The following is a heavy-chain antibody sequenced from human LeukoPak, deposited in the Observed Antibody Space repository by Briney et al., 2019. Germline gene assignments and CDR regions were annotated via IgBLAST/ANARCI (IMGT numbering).Heavy chain of an antibody. Sequence: SVKVSCKASGGTFSSYAISWVRQAPGQGLEWLGGIIPIFGTANYAQKFQGRVTITTDESTSTAYKELSSLRSEDTAVYYCARGSGHYDILTGYYSYDYWGQGTLVTVSS. CDR3: ARGSGHYDILTGYYSYDY. J-gene: IGHJ4*02. CDR1: GGTFSSYA. D-gene: IGHD3-9*01. V-gene: IGHV1-69*05. CDR2: IIPIFGTA.